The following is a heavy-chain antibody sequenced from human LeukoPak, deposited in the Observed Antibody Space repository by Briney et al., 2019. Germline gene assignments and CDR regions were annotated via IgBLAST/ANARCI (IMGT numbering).Heavy chain of an antibody. D-gene: IGHD3-10*01. CDR2: IHHSGST. CDR1: GASITSSGYY. V-gene: IGHV4-39*07. Sequence: PSETLSLTCTVSGASITSSGYYWGWIRQPPGKGLEWIGTIHHSGSTYYNPSLKSRVTISVDTSKNQFSLKLSSVTAADTAVYYCARYYYGSGSQFDYWGQGTLVTVSS. J-gene: IGHJ4*02. CDR3: ARYYYGSGSQFDY.